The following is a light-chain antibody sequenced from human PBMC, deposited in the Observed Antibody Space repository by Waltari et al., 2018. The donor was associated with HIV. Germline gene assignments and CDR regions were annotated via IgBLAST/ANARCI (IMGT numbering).Light chain of an antibody. CDR2: EVS. CDR1: SSDIGTYDL. Sequence: QSALTQPASVSGSPGQSITISCTGTSSDIGTYDLVSWYQQHPGKAPKLIIYEVSGRPSVLSNRFSGSKSGNTASLTISGLQAEDETDYYCCSYGGSSTYVVFGGGTKVTVL. CDR3: CSYGGSSTYVV. J-gene: IGLJ2*01. V-gene: IGLV2-23*02.